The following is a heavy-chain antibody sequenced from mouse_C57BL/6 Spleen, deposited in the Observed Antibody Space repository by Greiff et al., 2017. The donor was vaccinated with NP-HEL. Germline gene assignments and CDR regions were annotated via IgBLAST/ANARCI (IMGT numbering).Heavy chain of an antibody. D-gene: IGHD2-1*01. CDR3: TREGNYRFAY. CDR2: IDPETGGT. Sequence: QVQLQQSGAELVRPGASVTLSCKASGYTFTDYEMHWVKQTPVHGLEWIGAIDPETGGTAYNQKFKGKAILTAAKSSSTAYMELRSLTSADSAVYYSTREGNYRFAYWGQGTLGTVSA. V-gene: IGHV1-15*01. J-gene: IGHJ3*01. CDR1: GYTFTDYE.